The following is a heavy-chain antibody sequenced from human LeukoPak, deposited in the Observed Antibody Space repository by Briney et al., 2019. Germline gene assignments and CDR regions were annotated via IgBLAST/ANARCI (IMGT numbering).Heavy chain of an antibody. V-gene: IGHV3-53*01. D-gene: IGHD6-19*01. CDR1: GFTVSSNY. CDR2: ISNDGDT. CDR3: AGDKTTGGWYEFDY. Sequence: GGSLRLSCAASGFTVSSNYMSWVRQGPGKGLECVSVISNDGDTYYADSVKGRFTISRDTSKNTMSLQMNSLRAEDTAVYYCAGDKTTGGWYEFDYWGQGTLVTVSS. J-gene: IGHJ4*02.